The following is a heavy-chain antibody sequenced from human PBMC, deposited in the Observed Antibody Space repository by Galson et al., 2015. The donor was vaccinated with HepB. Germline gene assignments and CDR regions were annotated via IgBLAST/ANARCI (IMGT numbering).Heavy chain of an antibody. J-gene: IGHJ4*02. Sequence: SLRLSCAASGFTFSSYGMHWVRQAPGKGLEWVAVIWYDGSNKYYADSVKGRFTISRDDSKNTLYLQMNSLRAEDTAVYYCARDLWGYGDYPRELGYWGQGTLVTVSS. CDR2: IWYDGSNK. D-gene: IGHD4-17*01. V-gene: IGHV3-33*01. CDR3: ARDLWGYGDYPRELGY. CDR1: GFTFSSYG.